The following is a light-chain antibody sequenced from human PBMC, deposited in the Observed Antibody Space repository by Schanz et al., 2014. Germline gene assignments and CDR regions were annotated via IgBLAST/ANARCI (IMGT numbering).Light chain of an antibody. CDR3: SSYTSSSTLV. CDR2: EVS. J-gene: IGLJ2*01. CDR1: SSDVGGYNY. V-gene: IGLV2-8*01. Sequence: HSALTQPPSASGSPGQSVTISCTGTSSDVGGYNYVSWYQQHPGKAPKLMIYEVSERPSGVPDRFSGSKSGNTASLTISGLQAEDEADYYCSSYTSSSTLVFGGGTKLTVL.